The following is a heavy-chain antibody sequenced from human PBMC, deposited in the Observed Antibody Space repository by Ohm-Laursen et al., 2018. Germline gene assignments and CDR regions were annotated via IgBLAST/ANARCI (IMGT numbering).Heavy chain of an antibody. CDR2: IYYSGST. CDR1: GGSISSYY. J-gene: IGHJ5*02. Sequence: TLSLTCTVSGGSISSYYWSWIRQPPGKGLEWIGYIYYSGSTNYNPSLKSRVTISVDTCKNQFSLKLSSVTAADTAVYYCARGYYYGSGSYFLVGPWGQGTLVTVSS. D-gene: IGHD3-10*01. CDR3: ARGYYYGSGSYFLVGP. V-gene: IGHV4-59*01.